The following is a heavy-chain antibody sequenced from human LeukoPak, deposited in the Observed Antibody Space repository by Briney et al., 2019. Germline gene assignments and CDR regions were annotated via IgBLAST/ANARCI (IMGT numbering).Heavy chain of an antibody. CDR1: GGSFSGYY. CDR2: INHSGST. CDR3: ARKLSGADKGFDY. V-gene: IGHV4-34*01. Sequence: SETLSLTCAVYGGSFSGYYWSWIRQPPGKGLEWIGEINHSGSTNYNPSLKSRVTISVDTSKNQFSLKLSSVTAADTAVYYCARKLSGADKGFDYWGQGTLVTVSS. D-gene: IGHD3-10*01. J-gene: IGHJ4*02.